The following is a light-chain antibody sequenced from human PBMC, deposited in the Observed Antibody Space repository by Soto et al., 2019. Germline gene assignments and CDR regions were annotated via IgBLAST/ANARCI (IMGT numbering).Light chain of an antibody. Sequence: DIQMTQSPSTLSASVGDRVTITCRASRRIINWLAWYQQKPGKAPKLFIFKASTLESGVPSRFSGSGSGTEFTLSISSLQPDDFATYFCQQYESFPRTFGQGTKVEIK. J-gene: IGKJ1*01. CDR1: RRIINW. CDR2: KAS. V-gene: IGKV1-5*03. CDR3: QQYESFPRT.